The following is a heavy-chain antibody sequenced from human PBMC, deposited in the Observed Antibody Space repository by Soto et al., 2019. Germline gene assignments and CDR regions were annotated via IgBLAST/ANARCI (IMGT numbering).Heavy chain of an antibody. CDR2: IYDSGSS. J-gene: IGHJ4*02. CDR1: GASISSGDYI. D-gene: IGHD5-18*01. V-gene: IGHV4-30-4*01. Sequence: TLSLTCTVSGASISSGDYIGSWNSQSPGKGLEWIGYIYDSGSSYYNPSLKSRVTMSVDTSKNQFSLKLRSVTDADTAVYYCAREKGYSSGPKNFGYWGQGTLVTVS. CDR3: AREKGYSSGPKNFGY.